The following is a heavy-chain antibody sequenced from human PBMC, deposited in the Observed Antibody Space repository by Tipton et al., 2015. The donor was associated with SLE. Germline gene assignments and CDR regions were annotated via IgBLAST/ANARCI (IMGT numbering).Heavy chain of an antibody. Sequence: TLSLTCTVSGGSISSYYWRWIRQPAGKGMEWIGRIYTSGSTNYNPSLKSRVTMSVDASKNELSLKLSSVTAADTAVYYCVAGVGNTGRFDFWGQGTLVTVSS. CDR2: IYTSGST. CDR3: VAGVGNTGRFDF. D-gene: IGHD1-14*01. V-gene: IGHV4-4*07. CDR1: GGSISSYY. J-gene: IGHJ4*02.